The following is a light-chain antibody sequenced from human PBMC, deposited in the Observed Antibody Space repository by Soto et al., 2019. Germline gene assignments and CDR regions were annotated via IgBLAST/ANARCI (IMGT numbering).Light chain of an antibody. CDR1: QSVSSN. Sequence: EIVMTQSPATLSVSPGERATLSCRASQSVSSNLAWYQQKPGQAPRLLIYGASTRATGIPTRFSGSGSGTEFTLTISRLQSEDFAVYYCHQYNNWPPFTFGPGTKVDIK. V-gene: IGKV3-15*01. CDR2: GAS. J-gene: IGKJ3*01. CDR3: HQYNNWPPFT.